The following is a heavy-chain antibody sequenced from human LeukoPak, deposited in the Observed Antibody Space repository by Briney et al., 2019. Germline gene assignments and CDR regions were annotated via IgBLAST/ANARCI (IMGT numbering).Heavy chain of an antibody. V-gene: IGHV3-9*01. Sequence: GGSLRLSCAASGFTFHDYAMHWVRQAPGKGLEWVSGISWNSGSIGYADSVKGRFTISRDNAKNSLYLQMNNLRADDTAVYYCVKKGQADDDGKPDWGQGTLVTVSS. D-gene: IGHD1-1*01. CDR2: ISWNSGSI. CDR1: GFTFHDYA. CDR3: VKKGQADDDGKPD. J-gene: IGHJ4*01.